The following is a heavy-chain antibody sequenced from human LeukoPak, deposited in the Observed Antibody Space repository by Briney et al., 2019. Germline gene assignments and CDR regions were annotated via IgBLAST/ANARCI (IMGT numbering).Heavy chain of an antibody. Sequence: ASVKVSCKASGYTFTSYGISWVRQAPGQGLEWMGWISAYNGNTNYAQKLQGRVTMTTDTSTSTAYMELRSLRSDDTAVYYCARTRADWWYNWSDPWGQGTLVTVSS. CDR1: GYTFTSYG. V-gene: IGHV1-18*01. CDR3: ARTRADWWYNWSDP. CDR2: ISAYNGNT. J-gene: IGHJ5*02. D-gene: IGHD2-8*02.